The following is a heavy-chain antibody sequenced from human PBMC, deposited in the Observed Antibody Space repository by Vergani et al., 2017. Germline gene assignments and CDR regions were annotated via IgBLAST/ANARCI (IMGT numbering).Heavy chain of an antibody. D-gene: IGHD5-24*01. Sequence: QVLLVQSGAEVKKPGASVRVSCKTSGYTFTNYYIHWVRQAPGQGLEWMGIINPSGGSTTYAQQFQGRLTMTRDTSTSTVYMDLSNLSSEDTAVYYCARPHVDILPPDPRRLDYWGQGTLVTVSS. CDR1: GYTFTNYY. V-gene: IGHV1-46*03. J-gene: IGHJ4*02. CDR2: INPSGGST. CDR3: ARPHVDILPPDPRRLDY.